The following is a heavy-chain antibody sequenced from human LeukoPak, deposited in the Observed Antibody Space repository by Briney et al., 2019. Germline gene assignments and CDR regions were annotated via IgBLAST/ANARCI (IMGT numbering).Heavy chain of an antibody. J-gene: IGHJ4*02. CDR2: ISTYNGDT. CDR1: GYTFTNHG. CDR3: ARDCSSTSCYNVY. V-gene: IGHV1-18*01. D-gene: IGHD2-2*02. Sequence: ASLKVSCKASGYTFTNHGFSCVRQAPGQGLGWMGGISTYNGDTNYAQTLQGRVTMTTDTSTSTAYMEMRSLRSDDTAVYYCARDCSSTSCYNVYWGQGTLVTVSS.